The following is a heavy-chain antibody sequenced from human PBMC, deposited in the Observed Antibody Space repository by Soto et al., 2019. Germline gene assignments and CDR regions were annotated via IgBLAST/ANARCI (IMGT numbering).Heavy chain of an antibody. V-gene: IGHV1-2*04. CDR2: INPNSGGT. J-gene: IGHJ4*02. D-gene: IGHD3-22*01. Sequence: ASVKVSCKASGYTFTGYYMHWVRQAPGQGLEWMGWINPNSGGTNYAQKFQGWVTMTRDTSISTAYMELSRLRSDDTAVYYCARLPGTLYYYDSSGYYFDYWGQGTLVTVSS. CDR3: ARLPGTLYYYDSSGYYFDY. CDR1: GYTFTGYY.